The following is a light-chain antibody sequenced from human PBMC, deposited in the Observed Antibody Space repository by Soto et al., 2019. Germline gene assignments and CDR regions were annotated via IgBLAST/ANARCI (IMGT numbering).Light chain of an antibody. Sequence: DVQMTQSPSSLSAFVGDRVTITCRASQGIDPYLAWFQQTPGKVPKLLFSATSTLQSGVPSRFSGSGSGTDFTLTSSSQPPEDVATYYWQKYNSAPLTFGGGTKVEIK. CDR3: QKYNSAPLT. J-gene: IGKJ4*01. CDR2: ATS. CDR1: QGIDPY. V-gene: IGKV1-27*01.